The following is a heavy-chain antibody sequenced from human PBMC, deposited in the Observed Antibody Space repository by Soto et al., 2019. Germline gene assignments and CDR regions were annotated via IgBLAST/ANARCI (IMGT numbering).Heavy chain of an antibody. Sequence: SETLSLTCAVSGGSISSSNWWSWVRQPPGKGLEWIGEIYHSGSTNYNPSLKSRVTISVDKSKNQFSLKLSSVTAADTAVYYCVHYNAVGATLFDYWGQGTLVTVSS. CDR3: VHYNAVGATLFDY. CDR2: IYHSGST. V-gene: IGHV4-4*02. CDR1: GGSISSSNW. D-gene: IGHD1-26*01. J-gene: IGHJ4*02.